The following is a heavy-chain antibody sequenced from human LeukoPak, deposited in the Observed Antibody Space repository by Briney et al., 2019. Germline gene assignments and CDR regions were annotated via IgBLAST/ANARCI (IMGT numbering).Heavy chain of an antibody. D-gene: IGHD6-13*01. CDR3: ARMWEVDVHIVAAGTTPFVLNWFDT. Sequence: EASVKVSCKASGYTFTGYYMHWVRQAPGQELEWMGWINPNSGDTNYAQKFQGRVTMTRDTSISTAYMELSSLISDDTAVYYCARMWEVDVHIVAAGTTPFVLNWFDTWGQGTLVTISS. J-gene: IGHJ5*02. V-gene: IGHV1-2*02. CDR1: GYTFTGYY. CDR2: INPNSGDT.